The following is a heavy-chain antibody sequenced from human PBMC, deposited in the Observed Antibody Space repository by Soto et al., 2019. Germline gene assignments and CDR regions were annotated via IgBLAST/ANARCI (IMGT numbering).Heavy chain of an antibody. Sequence: VGSLRLSCAASCFTFSSYSMNWVRQAPGKGLEWVSSISSRSFSINYADSVKGRFSISRDNAQNSLHLQMNNLRAEDTAVYYCARNESSNIYGMDVWGQGTTVTVS. CDR3: ARNESSNIYGMDV. V-gene: IGHV3-21*01. CDR1: CFTFSSYS. D-gene: IGHD6-6*01. J-gene: IGHJ6*02. CDR2: ISSRSFSI.